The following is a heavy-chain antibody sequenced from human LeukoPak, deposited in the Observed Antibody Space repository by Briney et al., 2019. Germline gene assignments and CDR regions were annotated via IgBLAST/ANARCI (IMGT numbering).Heavy chain of an antibody. J-gene: IGHJ3*02. D-gene: IGHD1-1*01. CDR1: GYTFTGYY. CDR2: INPNSGGT. CDR3: ARDVTGRLDDAFDI. Sequence: ASVKVSCKASGYTFTGYYMHWVRQAPGQGLEWMGWINPNSGGTNYAQKFQGRVTMTRSTSLSTAYMELSSLRSEDTAVYYCARDVTGRLDDAFDIWGQGTMVTVSS. V-gene: IGHV1-2*02.